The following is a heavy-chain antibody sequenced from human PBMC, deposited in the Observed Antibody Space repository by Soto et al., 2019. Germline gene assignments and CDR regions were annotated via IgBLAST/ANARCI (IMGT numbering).Heavy chain of an antibody. CDR1: VFSFASFA. CDR3: AKWTYLDF. J-gene: IGHJ4*02. V-gene: IGHV3-23*01. CDR2: IVGSDAKT. D-gene: IGHD5-12*01. Sequence: GGSLRLSCTTSVFSFASFALTLVRQSPGQGLEWVETIVGSDAKTHYADSVKGRFSISRYTSRNTVYIQMNNLRADDAAIYYCAKWTYLDFWGQGTRVTVSS.